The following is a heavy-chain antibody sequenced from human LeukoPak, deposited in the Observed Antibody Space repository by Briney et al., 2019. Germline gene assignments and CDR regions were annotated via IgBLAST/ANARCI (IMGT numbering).Heavy chain of an antibody. CDR2: INWNGGST. V-gene: IGHV3-20*04. J-gene: IGHJ4*02. CDR3: ARGPLYDILTGYYQGANFDY. D-gene: IGHD3-9*01. Sequence: GGSLRLSCAASGFTFDDYGMSWVRQAPGKGLEWVSGINWNGGSTGYADSVKGRFTISRENAKNSLYLQMNSLRAGDTAVYYCARGPLYDILTGYYQGANFDYWGQGTLVTVSS. CDR1: GFTFDDYG.